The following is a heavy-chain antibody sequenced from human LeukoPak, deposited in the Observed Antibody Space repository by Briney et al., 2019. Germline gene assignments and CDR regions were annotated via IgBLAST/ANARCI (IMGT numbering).Heavy chain of an antibody. CDR3: AREVVGRFYDRGGPGAFDY. J-gene: IGHJ4*02. CDR1: GFTFSDHY. Sequence: GGSLRLSCAAPGFTFSDHYMDWVRQAPGKGLVWVSRINSDGSSTNYADSVKGRFTISRDNAKNTLSLQMNSLRAEDTAVYYCAREVVGRFYDRGGPGAFDYWGQGTLVTVSS. CDR2: INSDGSST. D-gene: IGHD5/OR15-5a*01. V-gene: IGHV3-74*01.